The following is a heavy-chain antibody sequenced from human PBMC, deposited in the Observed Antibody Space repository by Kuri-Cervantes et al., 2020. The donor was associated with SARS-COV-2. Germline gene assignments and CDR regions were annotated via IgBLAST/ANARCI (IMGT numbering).Heavy chain of an antibody. J-gene: IGHJ6*03. CDR1: GFTFSSYS. D-gene: IGHD6-13*01. CDR3: ARDPSGQLGNYYYYYSMAV. V-gene: IGHV3-30-3*01. Sequence: GESLKISCAASGFTFSSYSMHWVRRAPGKGLEWVAVISYDGSNKYYADSVKGRFTISRDNSKDTLYLQMNSLRAEDKAVYYCARDPSGQLGNYYYYYSMAVWGKGTPVTVSS. CDR2: ISYDGSNK.